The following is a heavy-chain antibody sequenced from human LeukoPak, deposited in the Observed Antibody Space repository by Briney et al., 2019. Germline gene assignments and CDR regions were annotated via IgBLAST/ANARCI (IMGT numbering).Heavy chain of an antibody. Sequence: GGSLRLSCAASGFTFSTYSMNWVRQAPGKGLEWVSSISSRSTYIYYADSVKGRFTISRDNAKNSLYLQMNSLRAEDTAMYFCARTSVTGTSKWGSFDCWGQGTLVTVSS. CDR1: GFTFSTYS. CDR2: ISSRSTYI. CDR3: ARTSVTGTSKWGSFDC. J-gene: IGHJ4*02. D-gene: IGHD1-20*01. V-gene: IGHV3-21*01.